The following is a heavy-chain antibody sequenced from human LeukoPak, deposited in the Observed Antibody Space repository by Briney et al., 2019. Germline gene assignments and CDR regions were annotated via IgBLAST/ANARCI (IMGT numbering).Heavy chain of an antibody. V-gene: IGHV3-74*01. D-gene: IGHD2-15*01. J-gene: IGHJ4*02. CDR2: INSDGSTT. Sequence: GGSLRLSCAASGFSFSNYWMHWVRQAPGKGLVWVSRINSDGSTTDYADSVKGRFTISRDNAKNTLYLQMNSLRAEGTAVYYCADLGYCSGGSCSSTDSYWGQGTLVTVSS. CDR1: GFSFSNYW. CDR3: ADLGYCSGGSCSSTDSY.